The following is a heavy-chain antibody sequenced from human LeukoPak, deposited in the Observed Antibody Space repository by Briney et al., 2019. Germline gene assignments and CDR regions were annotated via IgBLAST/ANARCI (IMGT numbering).Heavy chain of an antibody. CDR2: IIPILGIA. CDR3: ARDEGLYSRSWYAGRDY. V-gene: IGHV1-69*04. Sequence: SVKVSCKASGGTFSSYAISWVRQAPGQGLEWMGRIIPILGIANYAQKFQGRVTITADKSTSTAYMELRSLRSDDTAVYYCARDEGLYSRSWYAGRDYWGQGTLVTVSS. D-gene: IGHD6-13*01. CDR1: GGTFSSYA. J-gene: IGHJ4*02.